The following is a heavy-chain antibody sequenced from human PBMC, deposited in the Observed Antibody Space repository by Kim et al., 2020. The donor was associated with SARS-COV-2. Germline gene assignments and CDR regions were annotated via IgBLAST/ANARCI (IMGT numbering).Heavy chain of an antibody. D-gene: IGHD3-10*01. Sequence: SETLSLTCAVYGGSFSGYYWSWIRQPPGKGLEWIGEINHSGSTNYNPSLKSRVTISVDTSKNQFSLKLSSVTAADTAVYYCARGSMVRGVIPYWGQGTLVTVSS. J-gene: IGHJ4*02. CDR1: GGSFSGYY. CDR3: ARGSMVRGVIPY. CDR2: INHSGST. V-gene: IGHV4-34*01.